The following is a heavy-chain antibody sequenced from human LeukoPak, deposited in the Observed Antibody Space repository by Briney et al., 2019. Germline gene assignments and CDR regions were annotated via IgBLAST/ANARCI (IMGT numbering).Heavy chain of an antibody. CDR2: MNPNSGNT. V-gene: IGHV1-8*01. J-gene: IGHJ4*02. CDR3: ASLWCSSNSCYFLDY. D-gene: IGHD2-2*01. Sequence: ASVKVSCKASGYTFTSFDINWVRQATGQGLEWMGWMNPNSGNTGYAQGFQGRVTMTRDTSINTAYMELSSLRSDDTAVYYCASLWCSSNSCYFLDYWGQGTLVTVSS. CDR1: GYTFTSFD.